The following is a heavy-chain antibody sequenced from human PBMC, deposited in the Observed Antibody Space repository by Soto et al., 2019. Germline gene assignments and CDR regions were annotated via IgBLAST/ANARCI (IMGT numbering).Heavy chain of an antibody. CDR3: ARDRSRGRGGGTFSPLGMDV. V-gene: IGHV1-69*06. Sequence: QVQLVQSGAEVKKPGSSVKVSCKASGGTFSSYAISWVRQAPGQGLEWMGGIIPIFGTANYAQKFRGRVTITADKSTSTAYMELSSLRSEDTAVYYCARDRSRGRGGGTFSPLGMDVWGQGTTVTVSS. D-gene: IGHD3-10*01. J-gene: IGHJ6*02. CDR2: IIPIFGTA. CDR1: GGTFSSYA.